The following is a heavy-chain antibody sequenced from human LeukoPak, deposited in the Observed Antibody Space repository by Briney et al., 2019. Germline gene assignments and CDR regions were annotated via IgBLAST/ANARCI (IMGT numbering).Heavy chain of an antibody. CDR2: TYYRSKWYN. Sequence: SQTLSLTCAISGDSVSSNSAAWNWIRQSPSRGLEWLGRTYYRSKWYNDYAVSVKSRITINPDTSKNQFSLQLNSVTPEDTAVYYCARDRRNWGDRDYYFDYWGQGTLVTVSS. CDR1: GDSVSSNSAA. CDR3: ARDRRNWGDRDYYFDY. J-gene: IGHJ4*02. D-gene: IGHD7-27*01. V-gene: IGHV6-1*01.